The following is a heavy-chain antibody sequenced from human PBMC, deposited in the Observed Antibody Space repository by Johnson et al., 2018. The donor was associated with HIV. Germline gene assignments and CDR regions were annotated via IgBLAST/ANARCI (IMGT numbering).Heavy chain of an antibody. CDR3: AKDQWSSSWTNDAFDI. J-gene: IGHJ3*02. CDR1: GFTFSSYW. Sequence: EQLVESGGGLAQLGGSLRLSCAASGFTFSSYWMHWVRQAPGKGLVWVSRINSDGNNTSYADSVKGRFTISRDNSKNTLYLQMNSMRAEDTAVYYCAKDQWSSSWTNDAFDIWGQGTMVTVSS. CDR2: INSDGNNT. D-gene: IGHD6-13*01. V-gene: IGHV3-74*01.